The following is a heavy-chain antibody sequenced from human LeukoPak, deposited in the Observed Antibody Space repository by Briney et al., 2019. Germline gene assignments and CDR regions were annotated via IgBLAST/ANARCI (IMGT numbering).Heavy chain of an antibody. D-gene: IGHD2-15*01. CDR3: ARVEDIVVPYYFDY. CDR1: GYTFTSYG. Sequence: GASVKVSFKASGYTFTSYGISWVRQAPGQGREGMGWISAYNGNTNYAQKLQGRVTMTTDTSTSTAYMELRSLRSDDTAVYYCARVEDIVVPYYFDYWGQGTLVTVSS. CDR2: ISAYNGNT. J-gene: IGHJ4*02. V-gene: IGHV1-18*01.